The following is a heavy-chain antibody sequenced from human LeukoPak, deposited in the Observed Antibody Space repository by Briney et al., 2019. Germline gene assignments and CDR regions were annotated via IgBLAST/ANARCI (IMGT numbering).Heavy chain of an antibody. J-gene: IGHJ4*02. Sequence: PGGSLRLSCAASGFAFSSYWMHWVRQAPGKGLEWVSGISWNSGSIGYADSVKGRFTISRDNAKNSLYLQMNSLRAEDMALYYCAKDVDSSGYSGRGAFDYWGQGTLVTVSS. D-gene: IGHD3-22*01. V-gene: IGHV3-9*03. CDR3: AKDVDSSGYSGRGAFDY. CDR2: ISWNSGSI. CDR1: GFAFSSYW.